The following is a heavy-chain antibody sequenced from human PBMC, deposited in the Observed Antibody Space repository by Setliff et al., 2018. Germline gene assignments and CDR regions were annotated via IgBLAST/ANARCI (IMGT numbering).Heavy chain of an antibody. Sequence: SVKVSCKASGYTFTNHYMHWVRQAPRQGLEWMGGIIPIFGTTTYAQKFLGRVTITTDESSSTGYMELSSLRSEDTAVYFCARESVVVVTTTNYYYYIDVWGEGTTVTVSS. V-gene: IGHV1-69*05. J-gene: IGHJ6*03. D-gene: IGHD2-21*02. CDR3: ARESVVVVTTTNYYYYIDV. CDR2: IIPIFGTT. CDR1: GYTFTNHY.